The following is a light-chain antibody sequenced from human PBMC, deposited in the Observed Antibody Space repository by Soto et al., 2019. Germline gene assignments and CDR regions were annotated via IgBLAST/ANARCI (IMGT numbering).Light chain of an antibody. CDR2: DAS. V-gene: IGKV3-11*01. J-gene: IGKJ1*01. CDR3: QQRSNWPWT. CDR1: QSVRSN. Sequence: EIVLTQSPATLSLSPGERATLSCRASQSVRSNLAWYQQKPGQAPRLLIYDASNRATGIPGRFSGSESGTDFTLTISNLEPEDFAVYYCQQRSNWPWTFGQGAKVEIK.